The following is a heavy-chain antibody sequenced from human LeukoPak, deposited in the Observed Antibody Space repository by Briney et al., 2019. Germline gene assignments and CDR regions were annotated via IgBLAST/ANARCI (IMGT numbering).Heavy chain of an antibody. V-gene: IGHV1-69*04. D-gene: IGHD5-18*01. CDR2: IIPILGIA. J-gene: IGHJ6*02. Sequence: SVTVSFRASGGTFIIYTISWVRQAPGQGLEWMGGIIPILGIANYTQKFQGRVTITADKSTSTAYMELSSLRSEDTAVYYCARDGRRRGYSYGYGFHYYYYGMDVWGQGTTVTVSS. CDR3: ARDGRRRGYSYGYGFHYYYYGMDV. CDR1: GGTFIIYT.